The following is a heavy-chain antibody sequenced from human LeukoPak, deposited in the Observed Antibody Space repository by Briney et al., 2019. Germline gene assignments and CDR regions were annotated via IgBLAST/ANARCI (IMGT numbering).Heavy chain of an antibody. CDR2: IYHSGDI. V-gene: IGHV4-4*02. J-gene: IGHJ6*02. Sequence: SETLSLTCAVSGGSVSSSNWWTWVRQSPGQGLEWIGEIYHSGDINYNPSLKSRMTLSVDKSTDQFSLALTSVTAADAAVYYCAGGRGRNYYGMDVWGQGTTVTVSS. D-gene: IGHD3-10*01. CDR3: AGGRGRNYYGMDV. CDR1: GGSVSSSNW.